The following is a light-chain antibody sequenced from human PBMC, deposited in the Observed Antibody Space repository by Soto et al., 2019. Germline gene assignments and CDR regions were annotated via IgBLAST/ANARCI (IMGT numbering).Light chain of an antibody. CDR2: DVT. J-gene: IGLJ1*01. Sequence: QSVQTQPASVSGSPGQSITVSCTGTSSDVGGYNYVSWYQQHPGKAPRLMIYDVTNRPSGVSNRFSGSKSGNTASLTISGLQAEDEADYYCSSYRRASTYVFGTGTKVTVL. V-gene: IGLV2-14*03. CDR1: SSDVGGYNY. CDR3: SSYRRASTYV.